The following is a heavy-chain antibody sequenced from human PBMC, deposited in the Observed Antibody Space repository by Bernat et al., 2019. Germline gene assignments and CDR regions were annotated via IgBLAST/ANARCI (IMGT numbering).Heavy chain of an antibody. CDR3: AKEGRGWTPDSFAI. D-gene: IGHD6-19*01. CDR2: ISYDGSGK. Sequence: QVQVVESGGGVVLPGRSLRLSCAASGFIFSNYGMNWVRQGPGKGLEWVAVISYDGSGKYYADSVKGRFTISEDNSKNMLYLQRNSLRAEDTAVYDWAKEGRGWTPDSFAIWGQGTMVTVSS. CDR1: GFIFSNYG. J-gene: IGHJ3*02. V-gene: IGHV3-30*18.